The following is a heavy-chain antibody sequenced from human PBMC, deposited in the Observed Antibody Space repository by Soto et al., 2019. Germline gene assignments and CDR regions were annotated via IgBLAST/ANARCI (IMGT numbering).Heavy chain of an antibody. CDR3: AKVSGVLLWPHGMDV. J-gene: IGHJ6*02. CDR2: ISSSGMTI. Sequence: GGSLRLCCAACGFSFSTYAMNWVRQAPGKGLEWVAYISSSGMTIYYADSVKGRFTISRDNAENSLYLQMHSLRAEDTAVYYCAKVSGVLLWPHGMDVWGQGTTVTVSS. V-gene: IGHV3-48*03. D-gene: IGHD3-10*01. CDR1: GFSFSTYA.